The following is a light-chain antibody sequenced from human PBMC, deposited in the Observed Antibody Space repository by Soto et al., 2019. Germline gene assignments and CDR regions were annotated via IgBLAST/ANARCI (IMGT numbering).Light chain of an antibody. V-gene: IGKV1-9*01. CDR3: QQFNGYPLT. Sequence: DIQLTQSPSFLSASVGDRVTITCRASQDIRSYLAWYQQKPGKAPKLLIYFASTLQSGVPSRFSGSASGTEFTLTIRSLQPEDFATYYCQQFNGYPLTFGPGTKVDIK. CDR2: FAS. J-gene: IGKJ3*01. CDR1: QDIRSY.